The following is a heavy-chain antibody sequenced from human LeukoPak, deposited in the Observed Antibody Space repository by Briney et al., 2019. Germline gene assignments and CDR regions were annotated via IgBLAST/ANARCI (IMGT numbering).Heavy chain of an antibody. CDR2: IYHSGST. CDR1: GYSISSGYY. J-gene: IGHJ4*02. V-gene: IGHV4-38-2*02. D-gene: IGHD3-10*01. CDR3: ARELGRDYGSGAY. Sequence: PSETLSLTCTVSGYSISSGYYWGWIRQPPGKGLEWIGSIYHSGSTYYNPSLKSRVTISVDTSKNQFSLKLSSVTAADTAVYYCARELGRDYGSGAYWGQGTLVTVSS.